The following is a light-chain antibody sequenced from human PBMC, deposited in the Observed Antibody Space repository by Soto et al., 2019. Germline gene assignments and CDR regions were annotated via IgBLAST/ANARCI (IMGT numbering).Light chain of an antibody. Sequence: ESVLTQSPGTLSLSPGERATLSCRASQSVITYLAWYQQKPGQAPRLLIYGASSRATGIPDRFSGSGSGTDFTLTISRLEPEDVAVYYCQKYGSTPLPSGRATKVDSK. CDR2: GAS. J-gene: IGKJ4*01. V-gene: IGKV3-20*01. CDR1: QSVITY. CDR3: QKYGSTPLP.